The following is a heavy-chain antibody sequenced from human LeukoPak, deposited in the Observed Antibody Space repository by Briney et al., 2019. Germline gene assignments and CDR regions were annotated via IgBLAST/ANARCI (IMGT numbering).Heavy chain of an antibody. D-gene: IGHD3-22*01. CDR2: INHSGST. CDR1: GGSFSGYY. J-gene: IGHJ4*02. V-gene: IGHV4-34*01. CDR3: ATLDSSGSLDY. Sequence: SETLSLTCAVYGGSFSGYYWSWIRQPPGKGLEWIGEINHSGSTNYNPSLKSRVTMSLDTSKNQFSLKLSSVTAADTAVYYCATLDSSGSLDYWGQGTLVTVSS.